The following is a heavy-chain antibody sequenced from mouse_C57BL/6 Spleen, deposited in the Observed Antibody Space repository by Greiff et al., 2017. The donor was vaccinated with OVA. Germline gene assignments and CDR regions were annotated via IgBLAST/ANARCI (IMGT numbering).Heavy chain of an antibody. CDR3: ARDGYYGSYAMDY. D-gene: IGHD2-2*01. V-gene: IGHV1-22*01. J-gene: IGHJ4*01. CDR1: GYTFTDYN. Sequence: EVKLQESGPELVKPGASVKMSCKASGYTFTDYNMHWVKQSHGKSLEWIGYINPNNGGTSYNQKFKGKATLTVNKSSSTAYMELRSLTSEDSAVYYCARDGYYGSYAMDYWGQGTSVTVSS. CDR2: INPNNGGT.